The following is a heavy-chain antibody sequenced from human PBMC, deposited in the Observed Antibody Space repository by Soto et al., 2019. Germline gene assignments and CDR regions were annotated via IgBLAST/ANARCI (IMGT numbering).Heavy chain of an antibody. CDR3: AREASYSAYNFAHGIQLWSFDF. CDR1: GGSINTFY. J-gene: IGHJ4*02. CDR2: IFSSGST. V-gene: IGHV4-4*07. Sequence: SETLSLTCTVSGGSINTFYWSWVRQPAGKGLEWIGRIFSSGSTSFNPSLESRVAMSVDTSKNHFSLNLSSVTAADMAVYYCAREASYSAYNFAHGIQLWSFDFWGQGALVTVSS. D-gene: IGHD5-12*01.